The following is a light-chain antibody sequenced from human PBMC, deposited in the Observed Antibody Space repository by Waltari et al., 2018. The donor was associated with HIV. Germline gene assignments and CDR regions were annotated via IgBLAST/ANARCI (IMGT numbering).Light chain of an antibody. J-gene: IGLJ1*01. CDR2: DKD. V-gene: IGLV1-51*01. CDR3: ETWHTAQNSGL. CDR1: IGNFRTHF. Sequence: QSVLTQPPSVSAAPGQAVTISCSAAIGNFRTHFVSWYQHLPGTAPRRSIYDKDQRPSGSPDRFSASKSGTSATLAISGLQTGDEAFYYCETWHTAQNSGLFGTGTKVTVL.